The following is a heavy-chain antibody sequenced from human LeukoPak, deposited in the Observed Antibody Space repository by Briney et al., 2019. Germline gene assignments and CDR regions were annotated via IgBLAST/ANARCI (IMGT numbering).Heavy chain of an antibody. CDR2: MYITGST. V-gene: IGHV4-61*02. J-gene: IGHJ5*02. Sequence: SETLSLTCTVSGGSISSGSYYWSWIRQPAGKGLEWIGRMYITGSTNYNPSLKSRVTISVDTSKNQFSLKLSSVTAADTAVYYCARGALTSRSYNWFDPWGQGTLVTVSS. D-gene: IGHD6-6*01. CDR3: ARGALTSRSYNWFDP. CDR1: GGSISSGSYY.